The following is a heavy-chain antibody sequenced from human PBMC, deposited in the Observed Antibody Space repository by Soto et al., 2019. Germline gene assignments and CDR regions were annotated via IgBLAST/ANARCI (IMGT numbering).Heavy chain of an antibody. CDR3: ARDLNGSGSYSTNY. CDR2: IIPHKDDT. Sequence: GASVKASWKTSRYTFASSGIRWVRQAPGQGLEWMGSIIPHKDDTYYVQRIQGRVTMTTDTSTNTAYMELRSLRSDDTAVYFCARDLNGSGSYSTNYWGPGTLVTVSS. J-gene: IGHJ4*02. D-gene: IGHD3-10*01. CDR1: RYTFASSG. V-gene: IGHV1-18*01.